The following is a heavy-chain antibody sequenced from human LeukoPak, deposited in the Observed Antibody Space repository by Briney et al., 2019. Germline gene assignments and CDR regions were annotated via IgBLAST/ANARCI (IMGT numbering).Heavy chain of an antibody. CDR1: GFTFSSYE. D-gene: IGHD4-17*01. V-gene: IGHV3-21*01. Sequence: GGSLRLSCAASGFTFSSYEMNWVRQAPGKGLEWVSSLSTSSIYIYYADSVKGRFTVSRDNARNSLYLQLNSLRAEDTAVYYCARSRRDGDYLFNAFDIWGQGTMVTVSS. CDR2: LSTSSIYI. J-gene: IGHJ3*02. CDR3: ARSRRDGDYLFNAFDI.